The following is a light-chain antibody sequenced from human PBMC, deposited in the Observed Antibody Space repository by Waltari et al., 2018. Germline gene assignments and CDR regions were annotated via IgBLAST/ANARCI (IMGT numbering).Light chain of an antibody. J-gene: IGLJ1*01. V-gene: IGLV2-8*01. CDR2: DVS. Sequence: QSALTQPPSASGSPGQSVTISCTGTSSDVGAYNFVSWYQQHPGKAPKLMIYDVSKRPSGVPDRFAGSKSSNTASLTVSGLQAGDEADYYCSSYAGSNKVFGTGTKVTVL. CDR3: SSYAGSNKV. CDR1: SSDVGAYNF.